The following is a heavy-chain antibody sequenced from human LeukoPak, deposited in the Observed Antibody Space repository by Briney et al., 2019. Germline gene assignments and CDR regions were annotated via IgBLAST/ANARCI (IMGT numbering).Heavy chain of an antibody. V-gene: IGHV3-30*18. Sequence: GRSLRLSCAASGFTFSSYGMHWVRRAPGKGLEWVAVISYDGINKYYTDSVKGRFTISRDNSKNTLYLQMNSLRAEDTAVYFCAKGAGVHDAFDIWGQGTMVTVSS. J-gene: IGHJ3*02. CDR3: AKGAGVHDAFDI. CDR2: ISYDGINK. CDR1: GFTFSSYG. D-gene: IGHD6-19*01.